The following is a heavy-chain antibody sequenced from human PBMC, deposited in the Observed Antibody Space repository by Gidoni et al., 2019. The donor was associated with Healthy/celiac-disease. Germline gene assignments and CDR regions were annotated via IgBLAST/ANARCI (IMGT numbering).Heavy chain of an antibody. D-gene: IGHD3-10*01. J-gene: IGHJ5*02. CDR1: GGSFSGYY. V-gene: IGHV4-34*01. CDR2: INHSGST. CDR3: ARERKWWVRGVTNSNWFDP. Sequence: QVQLQQWGAGLLKPSETLSLTCAVYGGSFSGYYWSWIRQPPGKGLEWIGEINHSGSTNYNPSLKSRVTISVDTSKNQFSLKLSSVTAADTAVYYCARERKWWVRGVTNSNWFDPWGQGTLVTVSS.